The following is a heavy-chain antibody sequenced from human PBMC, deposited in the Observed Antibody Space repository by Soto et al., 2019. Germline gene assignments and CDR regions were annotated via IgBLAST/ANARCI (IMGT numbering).Heavy chain of an antibody. V-gene: IGHV1-18*01. J-gene: IGHJ4*02. D-gene: IGHD6-6*01. CDR1: GYTFTSYG. CDR3: AVSRVAARPGMAYYFDF. Sequence: QVQLVQSGAEVKKPGASVKVSCKASGYTFTSYGISWVRQAPGQGLEWMGWISAYNGNTNYAQKLQGRVTMTTDTSTSTAYMELSGLRSDDTAVYYCAVSRVAARPGMAYYFDFWGQGTLVTVSS. CDR2: ISAYNGNT.